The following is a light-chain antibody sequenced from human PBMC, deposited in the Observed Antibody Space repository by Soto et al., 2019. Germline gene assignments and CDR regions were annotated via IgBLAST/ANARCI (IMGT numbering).Light chain of an antibody. CDR3: QQYDDWPPGYT. CDR1: HSVSDN. J-gene: IGKJ2*01. Sequence: EIVMTQSPATLSVSPGERATLSCRASHSVSDNLAWYQQRPAQAPRLLIHGASTRATGVPASWACGGSGTEFTLTIGSLQSEDFALYYCQQYDDWPPGYTFGQGTKLESK. V-gene: IGKV3-15*01. CDR2: GAS.